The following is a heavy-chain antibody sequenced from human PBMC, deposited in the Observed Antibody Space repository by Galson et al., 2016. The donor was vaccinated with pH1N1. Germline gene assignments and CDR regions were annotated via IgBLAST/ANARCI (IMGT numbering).Heavy chain of an antibody. CDR2: ISGYNGDT. Sequence: SVKVSCKASGYTFSNYSIIWVRQAPGQGFEWMGWISGYNGDTIYAHKFQGRVTMTTDTSTSTAYMDLRSLRSDDTAVYYCARDEGSWTVWGQGTLVTVSS. V-gene: IGHV1-18*01. D-gene: IGHD1-26*01. J-gene: IGHJ4*02. CDR3: ARDEGSWTV. CDR1: GYTFSNYS.